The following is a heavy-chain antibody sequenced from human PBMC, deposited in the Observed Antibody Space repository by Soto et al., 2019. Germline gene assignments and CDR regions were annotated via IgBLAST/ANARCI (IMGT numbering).Heavy chain of an antibody. Sequence: EVQLLESGGGLVQPGGSLRLSCAASGFTFSNYAMSWVRQAPGKGLEWVSAISGSGGSTYYADSVKGRFTISRDNSKNTLYLQMNSLRAEDTAVYYCAKDIAVGRSSWYYFAYWGQGTLGTVSS. CDR2: ISGSGGST. CDR3: AKDIAVGRSSWYYFAY. CDR1: GFTFSNYA. J-gene: IGHJ4*02. D-gene: IGHD6-13*01. V-gene: IGHV3-23*01.